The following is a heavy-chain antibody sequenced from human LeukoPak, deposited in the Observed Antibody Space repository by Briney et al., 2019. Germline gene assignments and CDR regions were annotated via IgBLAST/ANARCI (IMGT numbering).Heavy chain of an antibody. CDR1: GYTFTSYY. V-gene: IGHV1-46*01. Sequence: VASLKVSCTASGYTFTSYYIHWVRQAPGQGLEYMGIIRPSGSTAYAQKFLGRITMTRDTSTSAVHMELSSLRSEDTAVYYCAREGPETYYFDFWGQGTLVTVSS. D-gene: IGHD5-24*01. CDR2: IRPSGST. CDR3: AREGPETYYFDF. J-gene: IGHJ4*02.